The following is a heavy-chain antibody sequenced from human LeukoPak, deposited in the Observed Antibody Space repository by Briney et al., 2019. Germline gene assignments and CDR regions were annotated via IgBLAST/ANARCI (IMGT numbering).Heavy chain of an antibody. CDR2: IDYSGSP. Sequence: SETLSLTCTVSGGSVSNSNYCWGWIRQPPGKQLEWVGSIDYSGSPLYNPSLKSRVTISVDTSKNQFSLKLSSVTAADTAVYYCARPLDCNYGGAAFDIWGQGTMVTVSS. D-gene: IGHD1-7*01. CDR1: GGSVSNSNYC. J-gene: IGHJ3*02. CDR3: ARPLDCNYGGAAFDI. V-gene: IGHV4-39*01.